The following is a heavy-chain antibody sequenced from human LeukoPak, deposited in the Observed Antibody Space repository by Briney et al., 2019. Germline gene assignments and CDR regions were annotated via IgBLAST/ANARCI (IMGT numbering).Heavy chain of an antibody. CDR2: IIPIFGTA. D-gene: IGHD3-10*01. J-gene: IGHJ6*04. Sequence: SVKVSCKASGGTFSSYAISWVRQAPGQGLEWMGGIIPIFGTANYAQKFQGRVTITADESTSTAYMELSSLRSEDTAVYYCAIAPNYYGSGSYDYYGMDVWGKGTTVTVSS. CDR1: GGTFSSYA. V-gene: IGHV1-69*13. CDR3: AIAPNYYGSGSYDYYGMDV.